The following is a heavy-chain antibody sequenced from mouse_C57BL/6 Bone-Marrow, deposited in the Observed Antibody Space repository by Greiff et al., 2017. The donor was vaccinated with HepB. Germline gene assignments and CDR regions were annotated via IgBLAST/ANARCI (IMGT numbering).Heavy chain of an antibody. Sequence: EVKLVESGPVLVKPGASVKMSCKASGYTFTDYYMNWVKQSHGKSLEWIGVINPYNGGTSYNQKFKGKATLTVDKSSSTAYMELNSLTSEDSAVYYCARIGDYDDYAMDYWGQGTSVTVSS. D-gene: IGHD2-4*01. CDR3: ARIGDYDDYAMDY. CDR2: INPYNGGT. V-gene: IGHV1-19*01. CDR1: GYTFTDYY. J-gene: IGHJ4*01.